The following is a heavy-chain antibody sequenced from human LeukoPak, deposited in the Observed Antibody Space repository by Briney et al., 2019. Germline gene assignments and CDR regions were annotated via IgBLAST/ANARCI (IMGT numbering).Heavy chain of an antibody. CDR1: GFTFSSYS. Sequence: GGSLRLSCAASGFTFSSYSMNWVRQAPGKGLEWVSVVWTAGATNYADSLKGRLTISKDNSKNMVYLQMISVSAEDTATYYCVRGDPSGSGTNSFDYWGQGTVVTVSS. CDR3: VRGDPSGSGTNSFDY. D-gene: IGHD3-10*01. CDR2: VWTAGAT. V-gene: IGHV3-53*01. J-gene: IGHJ4*02.